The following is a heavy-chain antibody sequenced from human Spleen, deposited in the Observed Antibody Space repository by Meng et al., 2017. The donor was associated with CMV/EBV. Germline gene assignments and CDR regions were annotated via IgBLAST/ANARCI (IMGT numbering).Heavy chain of an antibody. J-gene: IGHJ4*02. CDR3: ARGGSPFY. CDR1: GFTFNTYA. D-gene: IGHD1-26*01. Sequence: GGSLRLSCAASGFTFNTYAMGWVRQAPGKGLVWVSRISGDGSITNYADSVKGRFTISRENAKSTLFLQMNSLRAEDAAVYYCARGGSPFYWGRGTLVTVSS. CDR2: ISGDGSIT. V-gene: IGHV3-74*01.